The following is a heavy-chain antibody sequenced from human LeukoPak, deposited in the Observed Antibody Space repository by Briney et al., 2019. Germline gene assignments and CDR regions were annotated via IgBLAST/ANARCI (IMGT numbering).Heavy chain of an antibody. CDR3: AKEQYPGYFDF. J-gene: IGHJ4*02. CDR2: IRFDATNK. Sequence: GSLLLSCAASGFIFIGSSMHWVRQAPGKGLEWVCFIRFDATNKYYADSVKGRFTISRDNSNNTLYLQLNNVRTEDTATYFCAKEQYPGYFDFWGQGTLVTVSA. D-gene: IGHD1-14*01. CDR1: GFIFIGSS. V-gene: IGHV3-30*02.